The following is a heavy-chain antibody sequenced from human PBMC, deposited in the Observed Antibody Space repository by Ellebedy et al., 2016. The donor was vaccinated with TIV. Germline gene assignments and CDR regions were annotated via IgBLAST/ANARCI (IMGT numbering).Heavy chain of an antibody. CDR1: GSSLTDYY. V-gene: IGHV4-59*08. CDR3: TRTVQLAFYMNV. D-gene: IGHD3-3*02. J-gene: IGHJ6*03. CDR2: VYHTGTT. Sequence: MPSETLSLPCSVSGSSLTDYYWSLIRKSPREGLEWIGNVYHTGTTIYNPSLQRRVTISVDTSKNQLSLKLTSVTAADTAGYYCTRTVQLAFYMNVWGRGTSVTV.